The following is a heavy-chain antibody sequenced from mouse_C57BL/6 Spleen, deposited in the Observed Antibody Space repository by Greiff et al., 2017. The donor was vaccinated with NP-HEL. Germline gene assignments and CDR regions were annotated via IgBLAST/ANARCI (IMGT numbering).Heavy chain of an antibody. V-gene: IGHV1-22*01. CDR1: GYTFTDYN. Sequence: VQLKESGPELVKPGASVKMSCKASGYTFTDYNMHWVKQSHGKSLEWIGYINPNNGGTSYNQKFKGKATLTVNKSSSTAYMELRSLTSEDSAVYYCARSYYYGSLYYYAMDYWGQGTSVTVSS. D-gene: IGHD1-1*01. J-gene: IGHJ4*01. CDR2: INPNNGGT. CDR3: ARSYYYGSLYYYAMDY.